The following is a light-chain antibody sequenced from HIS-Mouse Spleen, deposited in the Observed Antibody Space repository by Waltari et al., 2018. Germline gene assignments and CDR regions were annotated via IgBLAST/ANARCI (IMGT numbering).Light chain of an antibody. CDR2: KVS. J-gene: IGKJ1*01. CDR1: QSLVHSDGNTY. CDR3: MQGTHST. Sequence: DVVMTQSPLSLPVTLGQPASISCRSSQSLVHSDGNTYLNWFQQRPGQAPRRLIYKVSNRDSGVPDRFSGSGSGTDFTLKISRVEAEDVGVYYCMQGTHSTFDQGTKVEIK. V-gene: IGKV2-30*02.